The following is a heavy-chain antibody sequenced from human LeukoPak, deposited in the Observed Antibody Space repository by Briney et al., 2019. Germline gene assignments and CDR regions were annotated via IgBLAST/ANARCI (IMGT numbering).Heavy chain of an antibody. CDR1: GFTFSSYG. V-gene: IGHV3-30*03. CDR2: ISYDGSNK. J-gene: IGHJ4*02. CDR3: ARDHPIDRPFDY. Sequence: GRSLRLSCAASGFTFSSYGMHWVRQAPGKGLEWVAVISYDGSNKYYADSVKGRFTISRDNSKNTLYLQMNSLRAEDTAVYYCARDHPIDRPFDYWGQGTLVTVSS.